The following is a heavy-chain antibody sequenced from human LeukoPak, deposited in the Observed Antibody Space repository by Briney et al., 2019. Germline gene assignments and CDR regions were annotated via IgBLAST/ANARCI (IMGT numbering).Heavy chain of an antibody. CDR1: GYTFTSYG. CDR2: ISAYNGNT. J-gene: IGHJ6*04. CDR3: ARANPRSSWYDYYYYGMDV. D-gene: IGHD6-13*01. V-gene: IGHV1-18*04. Sequence: ASVKVSCKASGYTFTSYGISWVRQAPGQGLEWMGWISAYNGNTNYAQKLQGRVTMTTDTSTSTAYMELRSPRSDDTAVYYCARANPRSSWYDYYYYGMDVWGKGTTVTVSS.